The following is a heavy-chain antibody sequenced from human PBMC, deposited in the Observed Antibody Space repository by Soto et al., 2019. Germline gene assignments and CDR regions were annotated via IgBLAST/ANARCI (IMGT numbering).Heavy chain of an antibody. Sequence: ESGPTLVNPTPPLTLTCTFSGFSLSTSGMRVSWIRQPPGKALEWLARIDWDDDKFYNTSLKTRLTISKDSSKNQVVLTMTNMDPVDTATYYCARMFHCSGGTCPFDYWGQGALVTVSS. J-gene: IGHJ4*02. CDR2: IDWDDDK. CDR3: ARMFHCSGGTCPFDY. CDR1: GFSLSTSGMR. V-gene: IGHV2-70*04. D-gene: IGHD2-15*01.